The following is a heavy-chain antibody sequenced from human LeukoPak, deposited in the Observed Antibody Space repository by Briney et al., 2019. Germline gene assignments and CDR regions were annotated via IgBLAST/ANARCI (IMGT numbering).Heavy chain of an antibody. CDR2: IYYSGST. Sequence: SETLSLTCTVSGGSISSSSYYWGWIRQPPGKGLEWIGSIYYSGSTYYNPSLKSRVTISVDTSKNQFSLKLSSVTAADTAVYYCARHASVFGRAAPPIFYFDYWGQGTLVTVSS. V-gene: IGHV4-39*01. CDR3: ARHASVFGRAAPPIFYFDY. J-gene: IGHJ4*02. D-gene: IGHD6-6*01. CDR1: GGSISSSSYY.